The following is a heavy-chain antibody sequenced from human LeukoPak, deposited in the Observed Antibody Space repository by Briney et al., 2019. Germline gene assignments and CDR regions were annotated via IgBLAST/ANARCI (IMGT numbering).Heavy chain of an antibody. CDR2: ISSSSSYI. V-gene: IGHV3-21*01. J-gene: IGHJ4*02. CDR1: GGSISSSS. Sequence: PSETLSLTCTVSGGSISSSSYYWGWIRQPPGKGLEWVSSISSSSSYIYYADSVKGRFTISRDNAKNSLYLQMNSLRAEDTAVYYCARDSDRGVYYFDYWGQGTLVTVSS. CDR3: ARDSDRGVYYFDY. D-gene: IGHD3-10*01.